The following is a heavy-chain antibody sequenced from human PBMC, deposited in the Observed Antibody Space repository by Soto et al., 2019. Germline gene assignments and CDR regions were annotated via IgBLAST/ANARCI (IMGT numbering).Heavy chain of an antibody. V-gene: IGHV1-18*04. CDR2: ISAYNGNT. Sequence: GASVKVSCKASGYTFTSYGISWVRQAPGQGLEWMGWISAYNGNTNYAQKLQGRVTMTTDTSTSTAYMELRSLRSDDTAVYYCARSLCDFWSGYPSAEYFQHWGQGTLVTVSS. J-gene: IGHJ1*01. D-gene: IGHD3-3*01. CDR3: ARSLCDFWSGYPSAEYFQH. CDR1: GYTFTSYG.